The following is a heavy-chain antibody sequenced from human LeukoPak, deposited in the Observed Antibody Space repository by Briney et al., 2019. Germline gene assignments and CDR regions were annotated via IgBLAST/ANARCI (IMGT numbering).Heavy chain of an antibody. CDR2: IRYDGSNK. CDR1: GFTFSSHG. D-gene: IGHD2-15*01. Sequence: GGSLRLSCAASGFTFSSHGMHWVRQAPGKGLEWVAFIRYDGSNKYYADSVKGRFTISRDNAKNSLYLQMNSLKAEDTAVYYCARGELGDCSGGSCYFDYWGQGTLVTVSS. V-gene: IGHV3-30*02. CDR3: ARGELGDCSGGSCYFDY. J-gene: IGHJ4*02.